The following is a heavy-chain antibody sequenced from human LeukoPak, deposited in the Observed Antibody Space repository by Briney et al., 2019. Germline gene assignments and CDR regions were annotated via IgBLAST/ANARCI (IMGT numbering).Heavy chain of an antibody. V-gene: IGHV1-24*01. J-gene: IGHJ4*02. Sequence: ASVKVSCKVSGYTLTELSMHWVRQAPGKGLEWMGGFDHEDGETIYAQKFQGRVTMTEDTSTDTAYMELSSLRSEDTAVYYCATDRGYYYGSGSPVFFDYWGQGALVTVSS. CDR2: FDHEDGET. D-gene: IGHD3-10*01. CDR3: ATDRGYYYGSGSPVFFDY. CDR1: GYTLTELS.